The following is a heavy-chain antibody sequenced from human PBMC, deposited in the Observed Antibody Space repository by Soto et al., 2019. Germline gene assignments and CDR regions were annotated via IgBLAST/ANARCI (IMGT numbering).Heavy chain of an antibody. CDR2: SDRSDSYT. Sequence: EVQLVPSGAEVKKPGESLRISCKGSGYRLTSYWISWVRQMPGKGLEWMGRSDRSDSYTNYSPSFQGHVTISADKSTSTAYPQWSSLKASDTAMYYCARQRYSSGWLTGPNYYYYYGMDVWGQGTTVTVSS. V-gene: IGHV5-10-1*01. CDR3: ARQRYSSGWLTGPNYYYYYGMDV. J-gene: IGHJ6*02. CDR1: GYRLTSYW. D-gene: IGHD6-19*01.